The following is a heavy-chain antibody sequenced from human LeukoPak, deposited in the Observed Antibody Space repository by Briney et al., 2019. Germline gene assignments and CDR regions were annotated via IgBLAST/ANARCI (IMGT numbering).Heavy chain of an antibody. J-gene: IGHJ4*02. CDR3: VRDKVSGSSYGLVFDY. CDR1: GFTFSNYW. Sequence: PGGSLRLSCAASGFTFSNYWMSWVRQAPGKGLEWLAIIRQDGGERYYVDSVKGRFTISRDNAKNSLYLQMNSLRADDTAVYYCVRDKVSGSSYGLVFDYWGQKTLVTVSS. CDR2: IRQDGGER. V-gene: IGHV3-7*01. D-gene: IGHD1-26*01.